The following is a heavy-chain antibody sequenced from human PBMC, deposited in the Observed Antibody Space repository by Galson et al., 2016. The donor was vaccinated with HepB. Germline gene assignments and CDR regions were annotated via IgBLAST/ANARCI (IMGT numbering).Heavy chain of an antibody. CDR2: IHSDSSYI. D-gene: IGHD3-10*01. CDR3: VRDSHFGAFDI. V-gene: IGHV3-21*01. J-gene: IGHJ3*02. CDR1: GLPFSTYS. Sequence: SLRLSCAASGLPFSTYSMNWVRQAPGKGLEWVPYIHSDSSYIYYADSVNGRFIISRDNAKNSLSLRMNSLRAEDTAVYYCVRDSHFGAFDIWGQGTMVTVSS.